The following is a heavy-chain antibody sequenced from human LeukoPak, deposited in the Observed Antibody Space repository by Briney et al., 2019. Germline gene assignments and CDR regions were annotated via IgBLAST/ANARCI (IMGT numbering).Heavy chain of an antibody. CDR1: GFTFSSYA. CDR3: ASQRSVGATYAFDI. V-gene: IGHV3-23*01. D-gene: IGHD1-26*01. Sequence: PGGSLRLSCAASGFTFSSYAMSWVRQAPGKGLEWVSAISGSGSTYYADSVKGRFTISRDNSKNTLYLQMNSLRVEDTAVYYCASQRSVGATYAFDIWGQGTLVTVSS. J-gene: IGHJ3*02. CDR2: ISGSGST.